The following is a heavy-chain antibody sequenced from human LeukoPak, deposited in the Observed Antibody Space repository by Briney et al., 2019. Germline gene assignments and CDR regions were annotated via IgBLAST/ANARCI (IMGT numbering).Heavy chain of an antibody. J-gene: IGHJ6*03. CDR2: IRYDGSNK. V-gene: IGHV3-30*02. D-gene: IGHD1-26*01. CDR1: GFTFSSYG. CDR3: AKGRVDGWELQSYAGGDYMDV. Sequence: GGSLRLSRAASGFTFSSYGMHWVRQAPGKGLEWVAFIRYDGSNKYYADSVKGRFTISRDNSKNTLYLQMNSLRAEDTAVYYCAKGRVDGWELQSYAGGDYMDVWGKGTTVTVSS.